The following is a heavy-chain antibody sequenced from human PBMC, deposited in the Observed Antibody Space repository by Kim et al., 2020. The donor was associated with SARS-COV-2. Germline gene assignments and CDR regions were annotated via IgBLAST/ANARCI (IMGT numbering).Heavy chain of an antibody. CDR1: GFTFDDYA. CDR3: ATHMNTMVPGVLYVMDF. D-gene: IGHD3-10*01. Sequence: GGSLRLSCAASGFTFDDYAMHWVRQAPGKGLEWVSGISWNSGTIGYADSENGRTITSSDNTNNPLYLQINIMRTEAAVFYYSATHMNTMVPGVLYVMDF. CDR2: ISWNSGTI. V-gene: IGHV3-9*01. J-gene: IGHJ6*01.